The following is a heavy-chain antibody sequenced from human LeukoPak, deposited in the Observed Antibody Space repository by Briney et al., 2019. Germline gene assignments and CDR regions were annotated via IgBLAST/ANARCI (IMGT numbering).Heavy chain of an antibody. CDR1: GDSISRSNYF. Sequence: PSETLSLTCTVSGDSISRSNYFWGWIRQPPGKGLEWIGSMFYYGSTYYNASLKSRVTISLDTSKKQFSLKLRSVTAADTAVYYCARGGITSLLNWFDPWGQGILVTVSS. D-gene: IGHD3-16*01. V-gene: IGHV4-39*07. J-gene: IGHJ5*02. CDR2: MFYYGST. CDR3: ARGGITSLLNWFDP.